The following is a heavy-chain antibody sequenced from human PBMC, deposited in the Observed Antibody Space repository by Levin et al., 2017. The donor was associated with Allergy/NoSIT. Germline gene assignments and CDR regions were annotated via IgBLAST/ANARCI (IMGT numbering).Heavy chain of an antibody. CDR2: INPNSGGT. V-gene: IGHV1-2*02. CDR3: ARGGEATVTTSPGYYYYGMDV. J-gene: IGHJ6*02. D-gene: IGHD4-17*01. Sequence: GASVKVSCKASGYTFTGYYMHWVRQAPGQGLEWMGWINPNSGGTNYAQKFQGRVTMTRDTSISTAYMELSRLRSDDTAVYYCARGGEATVTTSPGYYYYGMDVWGQGTTVTVSS. CDR1: GYTFTGYY.